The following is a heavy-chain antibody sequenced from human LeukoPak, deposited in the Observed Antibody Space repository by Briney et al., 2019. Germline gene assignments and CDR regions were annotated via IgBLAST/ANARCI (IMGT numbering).Heavy chain of an antibody. Sequence: PSETLSLTCTVSGGSISSGGYYWSWIRQPPGKGLEWIGYIYHSGSTYYNPSLKSRVTISVDRSKNQFSLKLSSVTAADTAVYYCARDRGFGSFFGPWGQGTLVTVSS. V-gene: IGHV4-30-2*01. D-gene: IGHD3-10*01. CDR3: ARDRGFGSFFGP. J-gene: IGHJ5*02. CDR2: IYHSGST. CDR1: GGSISSGGYY.